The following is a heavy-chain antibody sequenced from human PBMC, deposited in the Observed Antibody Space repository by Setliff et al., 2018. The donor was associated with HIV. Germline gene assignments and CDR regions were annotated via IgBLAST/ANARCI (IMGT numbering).Heavy chain of an antibody. CDR3: ATSGFYDILTGPTPGVFDI. CDR1: GYSLTELS. V-gene: IGHV1-24*01. CDR2: FDPEDDET. Sequence: ASVKVSCKVSGYSLTELSIHWVRQAPGEGLEWMGGFDPEDDETVYAEKFQGRVAMTEDTSTDTAYMALSSLRSEDTAMYYCATSGFYDILTGPTPGVFDIWGQGTMVTVSS. D-gene: IGHD3-9*01. J-gene: IGHJ3*02.